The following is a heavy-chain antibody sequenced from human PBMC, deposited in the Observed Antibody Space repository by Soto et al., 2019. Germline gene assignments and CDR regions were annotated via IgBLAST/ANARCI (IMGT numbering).Heavy chain of an antibody. D-gene: IGHD2-15*01. CDR3: ARGRRYCSGGSCNNWFDP. CDR1: GGSISSSNW. J-gene: IGHJ5*02. V-gene: IGHV4-4*02. CDR2: IYHSGST. Sequence: QVQLQESGPGLVKPSGTLSLTCAVSGGSISSSNWWSWVHQPPGKGLEWIGEIYHSGSTNYNPSLKSRVTISVDKSKNQFSLKLSSVTAADTAVYYCARGRRYCSGGSCNNWFDPWGQGTLVTVSS.